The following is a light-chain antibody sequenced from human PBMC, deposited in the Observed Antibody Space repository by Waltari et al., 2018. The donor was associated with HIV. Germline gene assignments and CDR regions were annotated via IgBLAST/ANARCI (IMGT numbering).Light chain of an antibody. CDR3: QQHYTSPYT. V-gene: IGKV4-1*01. CDR2: WAS. Sequence: DIVMTQSPDSLAVSLGERATLNCKSSQSVLNSSSNKNSLAWYQQKSGQPPKLLIYWASTRESGVPERFSGSGSGTDFTLTISSLQAADVAVYYCQQHYTSPYTFGQGTKLEIK. CDR1: QSVLNSSSNKNS. J-gene: IGKJ2*01.